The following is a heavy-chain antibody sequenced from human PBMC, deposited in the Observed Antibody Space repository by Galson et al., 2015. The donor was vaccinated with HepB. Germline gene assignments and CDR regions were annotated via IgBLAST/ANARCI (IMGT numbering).Heavy chain of an antibody. CDR1: GGTFSSYA. D-gene: IGHD1-26*01. Sequence: SVKVSCKASGGTFSSYAISWVRQAPGQGLEWMGGIIPIFGTANYAQKFQGRVTITADKSTSTAYMELSSLRSEDTAVYYCARGGVYGVGATYELDYWGQGTLVTVSS. CDR3: ARGGVYGVGATYELDY. V-gene: IGHV1-69*06. CDR2: IIPIFGTA. J-gene: IGHJ4*02.